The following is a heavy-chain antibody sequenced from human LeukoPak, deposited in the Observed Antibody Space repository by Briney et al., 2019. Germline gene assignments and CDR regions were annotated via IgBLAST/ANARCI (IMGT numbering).Heavy chain of an antibody. J-gene: IGHJ4*02. CDR3: ARDGPGITVAGYFDY. CDR1: GFTFSSYG. Sequence: GGSLRLSCAASGFTFSSYGMHWVRQAPGKGLEWVAVISYDGSNIYYADSVKGRFTISRDDSKNTLYLQMNSLRAEDTAVYHCARDGPGITVAGYFDYWGQGTLVTVSS. CDR2: ISYDGSNI. D-gene: IGHD6-19*01. V-gene: IGHV3-30*03.